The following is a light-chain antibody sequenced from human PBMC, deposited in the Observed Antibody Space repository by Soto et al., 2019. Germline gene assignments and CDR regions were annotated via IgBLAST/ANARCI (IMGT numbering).Light chain of an antibody. J-gene: IGLJ2*01. Sequence: QSALTQPASVSGSPGQSITISCTGTSSDVGGYNYVSWYQQHSGKAPKLMIYDVSSRPSGVSNRFSGSKSGNTASLTISGLQAEDEADYYCSSYTSSSTPYVVFGGGTQLTVL. CDR2: DVS. CDR1: SSDVGGYNY. V-gene: IGLV2-14*01. CDR3: SSYTSSSTPYVV.